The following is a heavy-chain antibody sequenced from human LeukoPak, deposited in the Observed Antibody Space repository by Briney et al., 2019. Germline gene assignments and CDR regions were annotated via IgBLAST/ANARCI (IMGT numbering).Heavy chain of an antibody. D-gene: IGHD6-19*01. CDR3: ARDWGIAVAGTSSVY. Sequence: ASVKVSCKASGYTFTSYYMHWVRQAPGQGLEWMGIINPSGGSTSYAQKFQGRVTMTRDMSTSTVYMELSSLRSEDTAVYYCARDWGIAVAGTSSVYWGQGTLVTVSS. CDR2: INPSGGST. J-gene: IGHJ4*02. V-gene: IGHV1-46*01. CDR1: GYTFTSYY.